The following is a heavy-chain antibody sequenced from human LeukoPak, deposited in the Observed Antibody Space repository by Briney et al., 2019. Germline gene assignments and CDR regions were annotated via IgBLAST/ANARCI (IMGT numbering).Heavy chain of an antibody. D-gene: IGHD5-12*01. CDR1: GFTFSSYA. CDR3: AKDPAVEMATIAPYYFDY. J-gene: IGHJ4*02. V-gene: IGHV3-23*01. CDR2: ISGSGGST. Sequence: PGGSLRLSCAASGFTFSSYAMSWVRQAPGKGLEWVSAISGSGGSTYYADSVKGRFTISRDNSKNTLYLQMNSLRAEDTAVYYRAKDPAVEMATIAPYYFDYWGQGTLVTVSS.